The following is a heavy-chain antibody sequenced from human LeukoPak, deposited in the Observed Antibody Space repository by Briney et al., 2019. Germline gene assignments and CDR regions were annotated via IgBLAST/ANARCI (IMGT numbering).Heavy chain of an antibody. CDR1: GGSISSSRYY. CDR2: MYYSGST. Sequence: KTSETLSLTCTVSGGSISSSRYYWGWIRQPPGKGLECIGSMYYSGSTYYNPPLKSRVTISVDTSKNQFSLNLRSVTAADTAVYYCVRLNGGSYEAIFDYWGQGTLVTVSS. J-gene: IGHJ4*02. CDR3: VRLNGGSYEAIFDY. D-gene: IGHD3-22*01. V-gene: IGHV4-39*01.